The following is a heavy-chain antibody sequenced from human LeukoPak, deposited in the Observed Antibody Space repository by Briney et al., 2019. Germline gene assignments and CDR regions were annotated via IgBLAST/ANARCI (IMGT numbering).Heavy chain of an antibody. CDR3: ARGRITITDEGSYFDY. Sequence: GGSLRLSCAASGFTFSSYGMHWVRQAPGKGLEWVAVIWYDGSNKYYADSVKGRFTISRDNSKNTLYLQMNSLRAEDTAVYYCARGRITITDEGSYFDYWGQGTLVTVSS. D-gene: IGHD3-3*01. CDR1: GFTFSSYG. J-gene: IGHJ4*02. CDR2: IWYDGSNK. V-gene: IGHV3-33*01.